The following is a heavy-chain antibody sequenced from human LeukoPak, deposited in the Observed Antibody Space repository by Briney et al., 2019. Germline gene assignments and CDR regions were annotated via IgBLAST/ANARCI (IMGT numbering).Heavy chain of an antibody. V-gene: IGHV4-39*01. Sequence: SETLSHTCTVSGGSISSSNYYWGWIRQPPGKGLEWIGTIYYSGSTYYNSSLKSRVTISVDTSKNHFSLKVSSVTATDTAMYYCARHGALCTGGSCTRFDPWVQGTLVTVYS. CDR2: IYYSGST. CDR1: GGSISSSNYY. J-gene: IGHJ5*02. D-gene: IGHD2-15*01. CDR3: ARHGALCTGGSCTRFDP.